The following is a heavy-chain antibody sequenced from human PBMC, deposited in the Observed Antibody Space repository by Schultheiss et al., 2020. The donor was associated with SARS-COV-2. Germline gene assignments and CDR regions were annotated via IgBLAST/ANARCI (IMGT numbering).Heavy chain of an antibody. Sequence: GGSLRLSCAASGFTFSSYAMSWVRQAPGKGLEWVGRIKSKTDGGTTDYAAPVKGRFTISRDDSKNTLYLQMNSLKTEDTAVYYCTTAPGDVPGYWGQGTLVTVSS. J-gene: IGHJ4*02. D-gene: IGHD1-1*01. V-gene: IGHV3-15*01. CDR3: TTAPGDVPGY. CDR2: IKSKTDGGTT. CDR1: GFTFSSYA.